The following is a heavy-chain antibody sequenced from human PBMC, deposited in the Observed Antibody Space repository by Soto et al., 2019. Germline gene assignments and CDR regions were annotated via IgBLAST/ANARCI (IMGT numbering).Heavy chain of an antibody. V-gene: IGHV1-3*01. CDR1: GYTFTSYA. D-gene: IGHD1-26*01. J-gene: IGHJ4*02. CDR3: ARVVGSYYLPDY. Sequence: AASVKVSCKASGYTFTSYAMHWVRQAPGQRLEWMGWINAGNGNTKYSQKFQGRVTITRDTSASTAYMELSSLRSEDTAVYYCARVVGSYYLPDYWGQGTLVTVSS. CDR2: INAGNGNT.